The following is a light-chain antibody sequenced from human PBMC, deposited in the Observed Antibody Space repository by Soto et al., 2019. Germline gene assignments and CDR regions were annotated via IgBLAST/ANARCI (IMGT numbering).Light chain of an antibody. J-gene: IGLJ1*01. CDR2: ASS. CDR3: SSYTSGSTLYV. V-gene: IGLV2-14*01. CDR1: SSDVGSYNY. Sequence: QSALTQAAAVSGSPGQSITISCTGTSSDVGSYNYVSWYQHHSGKAPRLMIYASSNRPSGVSHRFSGSRSGNTASLTISGLQAEDEADYYCSSYTSGSTLYVFGTSTKVTVL.